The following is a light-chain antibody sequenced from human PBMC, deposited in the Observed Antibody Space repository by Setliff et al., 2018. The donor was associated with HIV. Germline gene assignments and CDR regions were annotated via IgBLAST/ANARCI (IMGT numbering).Light chain of an antibody. CDR2: YDS. CDR1: NIGSKS. J-gene: IGLJ1*01. CDR3: QVWDSSSDQAYV. V-gene: IGLV3-21*04. Sequence: SYELTQPPSVSVAPGQTARITCGGNNIGSKSVHWYQQKPGQAPVLVIYYDSDRPSGIPERFSGSNSGNTATLTISRVEAGDEADYYCQVWDSSSDQAYVFGTGTKVTVL.